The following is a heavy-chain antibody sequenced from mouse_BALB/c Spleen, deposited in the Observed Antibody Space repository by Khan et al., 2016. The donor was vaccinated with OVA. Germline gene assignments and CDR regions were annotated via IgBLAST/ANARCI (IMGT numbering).Heavy chain of an antibody. Sequence: VQLQQSGPELVKPGASVKMSCKASGYTFTSYVMHWVKQKPGLGLEWIGYVYPFNDDTKYNEKFKGKATLTSDTSSNTAYMQLSSLTSEDSAVDYCAPVGSYYDSFAYWGQGTLVTVSA. CDR3: APVGSYYDSFAY. CDR2: VYPFNDDT. D-gene: IGHD2-12*01. V-gene: IGHV1S136*01. J-gene: IGHJ3*01. CDR1: GYTFTSYV.